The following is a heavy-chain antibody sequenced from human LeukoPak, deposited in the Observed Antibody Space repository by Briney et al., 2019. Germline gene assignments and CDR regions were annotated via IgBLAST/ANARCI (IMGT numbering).Heavy chain of an antibody. Sequence: GGSLRLSCAASGNYWMHWVRQAPGKGLVWVSHINSDGSWTSYADSVKGRFTISKDNAKNTVYLQMNSLRAEDTAVHYCVSFYESYWGRGTLVTVSS. J-gene: IGHJ4*02. CDR1: GNYW. D-gene: IGHD2/OR15-2a*01. CDR2: INSDGSWT. V-gene: IGHV3-74*01. CDR3: VSFYESY.